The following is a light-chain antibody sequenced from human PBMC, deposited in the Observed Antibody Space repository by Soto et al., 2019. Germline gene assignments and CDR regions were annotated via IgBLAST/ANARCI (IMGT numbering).Light chain of an antibody. V-gene: IGKV3-20*01. CDR2: GAS. Sequence: EIVLTQSPGTLSLSPGERATLSCRASQSVSSSYLAWYQQKPGQAPRLLIYGASCRATGIPDRFSGSGSGTHFTLTISRLEPEDFAVYYCQQYGSSPWTFGQGTKVEIK. J-gene: IGKJ1*01. CDR1: QSVSSSY. CDR3: QQYGSSPWT.